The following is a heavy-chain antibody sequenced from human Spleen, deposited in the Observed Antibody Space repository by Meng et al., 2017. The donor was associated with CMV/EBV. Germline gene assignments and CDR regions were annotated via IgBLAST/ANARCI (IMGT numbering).Heavy chain of an antibody. CDR2: VSQSGGT. CDR3: ARGRSRGPCAWGYCYYYGMDV. V-gene: IGHV4-34*01. J-gene: IGHJ6*02. D-gene: IGHD3-10*01. CDR1: GYY. Sequence: GYYWNWIRHAPGKGLEWIGEVSQSGGTKYNPSLKSRVTLSVDTSKNQIFLMVTSVTAADTAVYYCARGRSRGPCAWGYCYYYGMDVWGQGTAVTVSS.